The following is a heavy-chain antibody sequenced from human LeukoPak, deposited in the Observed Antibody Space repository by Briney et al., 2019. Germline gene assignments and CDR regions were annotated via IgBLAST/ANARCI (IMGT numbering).Heavy chain of an antibody. CDR2: IYTSGST. V-gene: IGHV4-4*07. CDR1: GGSISSYY. D-gene: IGHD6-6*01. J-gene: IGHJ4*02. Sequence: PSETLSLTCTVSGGSISSYYWSWIRQPAGKGLEWIGRIYTSGSTNYNPSLKSRVTMSVDTSKNQFSLKLSSVTAADTAVYYCARGQGSTGAVKYYFDYWGQGTLVTVSS. CDR3: ARGQGSTGAVKYYFDY.